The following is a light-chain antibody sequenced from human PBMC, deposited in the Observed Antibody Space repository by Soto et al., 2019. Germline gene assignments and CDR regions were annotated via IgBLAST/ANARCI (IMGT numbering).Light chain of an antibody. J-gene: IGKJ3*01. CDR1: QAIRND. CDR3: LHDYSYPRT. Sequence: AIQMTQSPSSLSASVGDRVIITCRASQAIRNDVGWYQQKPGKAPKLLIYTASSLQRWVPSRFSGSGHGAYFTLTIRSLQPEASATYSCLHDYSYPRTFGQGTKADLK. CDR2: TAS. V-gene: IGKV1-6*01.